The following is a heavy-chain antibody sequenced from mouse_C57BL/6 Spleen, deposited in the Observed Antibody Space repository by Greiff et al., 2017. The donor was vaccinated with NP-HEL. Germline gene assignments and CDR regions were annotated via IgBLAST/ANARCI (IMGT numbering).Heavy chain of an antibody. D-gene: IGHD1-1*01. CDR3: ARTLHYYGSSYWYFDV. CDR1: GYTFTSYW. Sequence: QVQLQQPGAELVMPGASVKLSCKASGYTFTSYWMHWVKQRPGQGLEWIGEIDPSDSYTNYNQKLKGKSTLTVDKSSSTAYMQLSSLTSEDAAVYYCARTLHYYGSSYWYFDVWGTGTTVTVSS. V-gene: IGHV1-69*01. J-gene: IGHJ1*03. CDR2: IDPSDSYT.